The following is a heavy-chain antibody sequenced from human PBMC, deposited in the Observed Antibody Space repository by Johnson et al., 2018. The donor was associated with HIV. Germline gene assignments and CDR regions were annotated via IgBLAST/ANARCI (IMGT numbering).Heavy chain of an antibody. CDR1: GFTFSNYW. D-gene: IGHD1-26*01. CDR3: AGLGGSHDAFDI. CDR2: IYSDGTST. V-gene: IGHV3-74*02. J-gene: IGHJ3*02. Sequence: MQLVESGGGVVQPGTSLRLSCAASGFTFSNYWMHWVRQVPGKGLEWVSRIYSDGTSTTYADSVKGRFTISRDNSKNTLYLQMNSLRAEDTAVYYCAGLGGSHDAFDIWGQGTMVTVSS.